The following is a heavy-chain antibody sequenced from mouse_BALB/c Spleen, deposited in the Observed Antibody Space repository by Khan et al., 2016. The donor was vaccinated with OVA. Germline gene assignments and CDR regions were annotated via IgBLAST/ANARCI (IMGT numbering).Heavy chain of an antibody. V-gene: IGHV9-3-1*01. D-gene: IGHD2-10*01. CDR2: INTYTGEP. CDR1: GHTFTNFG. J-gene: IGHJ4*01. CDR3: ARPPYFSYAMDN. Sequence: QSGPELKKPGETVKISCKASGHTFTNFGMNWVKQAPGKGLKWMGWINTYTGEPTYADDFNGRFAFSLEASASTAYLQINNLTNEDTATYFCARPPYFSYAMDNWGQGTPVTVSS.